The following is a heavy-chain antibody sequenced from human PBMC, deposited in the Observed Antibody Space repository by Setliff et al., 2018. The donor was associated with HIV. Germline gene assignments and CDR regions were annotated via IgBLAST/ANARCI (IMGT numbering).Heavy chain of an antibody. CDR3: ARRGDSYGLDPIYYYYYYMDV. Sequence: ASVKVSCKASGYTFTSYGISWVRQAPGQGLEWMGWITPFNGNTNYAQKLQGRVTMTTDTSTSTAYMELRSLRSDDTAMYYCARRGDSYGLDPIYYYYYYMDVWGKGTTVTVSS. CDR2: ITPFNGNT. D-gene: IGHD5-18*01. CDR1: GYTFTSYG. V-gene: IGHV1-18*01. J-gene: IGHJ6*03.